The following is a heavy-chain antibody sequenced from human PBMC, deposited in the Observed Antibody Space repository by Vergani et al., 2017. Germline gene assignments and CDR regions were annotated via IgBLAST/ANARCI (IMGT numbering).Heavy chain of an antibody. D-gene: IGHD3-22*01. V-gene: IGHV3-33*01. Sequence: QVQLVESGGGVVQPGRSLRLSCAASGFTFSSYGMHWVRQAPGKGLEWVAVIWYDGSNKYYADSVKGRFTISRDNSKNTLYLQMNSLRAEDTAVYYCARESITMIVQIWGQGTLVTVSS. CDR1: GFTFSSYG. J-gene: IGHJ4*02. CDR2: IWYDGSNK. CDR3: ARESITMIVQI.